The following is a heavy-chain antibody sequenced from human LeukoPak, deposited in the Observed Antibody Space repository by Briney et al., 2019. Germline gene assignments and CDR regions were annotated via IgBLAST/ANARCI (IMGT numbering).Heavy chain of an antibody. CDR1: GFTFSSHG. V-gene: IGHV3-30*02. CDR2: IRYDGSNK. D-gene: IGHD3-9*01. CDR3: AKRLGGAYYDIPGGLDP. Sequence: GGSLRLSCAASGFTFSSHGMHWVRQAPGKGLEWVAFIRYDGSNKYYADSVKGRFTISRDNSKNTLYLQMNSLRAEDTAVYYCAKRLGGAYYDIPGGLDPWGQGTLVTVSS. J-gene: IGHJ5*02.